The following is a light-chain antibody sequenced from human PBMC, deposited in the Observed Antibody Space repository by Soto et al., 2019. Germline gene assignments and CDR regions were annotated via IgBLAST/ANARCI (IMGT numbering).Light chain of an antibody. CDR1: QGISGR. V-gene: IGKV1-5*01. CDR3: QQYNSYST. CDR2: DVS. Sequence: DIQMTQSPSTLSASVGDRVTITCRASQGISGRLAWYQQKPGKAPNLLIYDVSNLESGVPSRLSGTGSGTEFTLTINSLQPDDFATYYCQQYNSYSTFGPGTKVEVK. J-gene: IGKJ1*01.